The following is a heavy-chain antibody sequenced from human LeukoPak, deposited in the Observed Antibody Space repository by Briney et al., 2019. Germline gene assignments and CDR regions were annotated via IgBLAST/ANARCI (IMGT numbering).Heavy chain of an antibody. J-gene: IGHJ4*02. Sequence: PSETLSLTCTVSGGSISSSSYYWGWIRQPPGKGLEWIGSIYYSGSTYYNPSLKSRVTISVDTSKNQFSLKLSSVTAADTAVYYCARLRRGIAVAGSRFDYWGQGTLVTVSS. CDR2: IYYSGST. CDR3: ARLRRGIAVAGSRFDY. D-gene: IGHD6-19*01. V-gene: IGHV4-39*07. CDR1: GGSISSSSYY.